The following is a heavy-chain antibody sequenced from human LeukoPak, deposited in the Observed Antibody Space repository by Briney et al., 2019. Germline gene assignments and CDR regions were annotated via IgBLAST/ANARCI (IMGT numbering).Heavy chain of an antibody. CDR3: ARRGSYYYYYMDV. CDR1: GGSISSYY. V-gene: IGHV4-34*01. D-gene: IGHD3-10*01. J-gene: IGHJ6*03. Sequence: KPSETLSLTCTVSGGSISSYYWSWIRQPPGKGLEWIGEINHSGSTNYNPSLKSRVTISVDTSKNQFSLKLSSVTAADTAVYYCARRGSYYYYYMDVWGKGTTVTISS. CDR2: INHSGST.